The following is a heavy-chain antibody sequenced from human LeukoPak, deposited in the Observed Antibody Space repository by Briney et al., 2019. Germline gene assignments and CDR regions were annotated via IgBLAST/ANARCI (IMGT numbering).Heavy chain of an antibody. CDR1: GFTFSSYA. D-gene: IGHD3-9*01. CDR2: ISGSGGST. CDR3: AKVSLRYFDHWGGAFDI. Sequence: GGSLRLSCAASGFTFSSYAMSWVRQAPGKGLEWVSAISGSGGSTYYAGSVKGRFTISRDNSKNTLYLQMSSLRAEDTAVYYCAKVSLRYFDHWGGAFDIWGQATMVTVSS. V-gene: IGHV3-23*01. J-gene: IGHJ3*02.